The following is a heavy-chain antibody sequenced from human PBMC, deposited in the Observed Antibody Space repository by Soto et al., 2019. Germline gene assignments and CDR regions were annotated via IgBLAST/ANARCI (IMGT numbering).Heavy chain of an antibody. D-gene: IGHD2-15*01. CDR1: GYSFTSYW. Sequence: PGESLKISCKGSGYSFTSYWISWVRQMPGKGLEWMGRIDPSDSYTNYSPSFQGHVTISADKSISTAYLQWSSLKASDTAMYYCARLPPVGYCSGGSCSYHYGMDVWGQGTTVTVSS. J-gene: IGHJ6*02. CDR3: ARLPPVGYCSGGSCSYHYGMDV. CDR2: IDPSDSYT. V-gene: IGHV5-10-1*01.